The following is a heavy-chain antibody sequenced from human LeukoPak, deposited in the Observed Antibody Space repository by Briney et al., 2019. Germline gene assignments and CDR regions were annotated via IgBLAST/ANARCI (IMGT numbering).Heavy chain of an antibody. CDR3: ATLTGGYCSSTSCYTVDY. V-gene: IGHV3-21*01. J-gene: IGHJ4*02. Sequence: KPGGSLRLSCAASGFTFSSYEMNWVRQAPGKGLEWVSSISSSSSYIYYADSVKGRFTISRDNAKNSLYLQMNSLRAEDTAVYYCATLTGGYCSSTSCYTVDYWGQGTLVTVSS. CDR2: ISSSSSYI. D-gene: IGHD2-2*02. CDR1: GFTFSSYE.